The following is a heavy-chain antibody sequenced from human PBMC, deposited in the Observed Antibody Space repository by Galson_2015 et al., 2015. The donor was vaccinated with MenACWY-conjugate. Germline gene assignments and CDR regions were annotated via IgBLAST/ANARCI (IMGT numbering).Heavy chain of an antibody. J-gene: IGHJ6*02. CDR2: ISPIDSKT. Sequence: QSGAEVKKPGESLRTSVRVFGNNFLPNGTGRGPKGPGKGLEWVGLISPIDSKTRYSPAFEGRVTISADNSITTAYLQWNSLQASDTAMYYCARHPPGGRGMDVWGQGTTVTVSS. CDR1: GNNFLPNG. CDR3: ARHPPGGRGMDV. D-gene: IGHD1-26*01. V-gene: IGHV5-51*02.